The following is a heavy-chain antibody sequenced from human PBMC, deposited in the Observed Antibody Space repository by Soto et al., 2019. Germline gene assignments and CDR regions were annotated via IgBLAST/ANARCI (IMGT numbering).Heavy chain of an antibody. CDR3: AKPKFRGVVVNV. V-gene: IGHV3-23*01. J-gene: IGHJ6*04. D-gene: IGHD3-10*01. CDR1: GFTFSSYA. Sequence: VQLLESGGALVQPGGSLRLSCAASGFTFSSYAMYWVRQAPGKGLEWVSTIRNSGDTYYADSVEGRFTISRDKSKDTVFLQMNSLRAEDTAVYYCAKPKFRGVVVNVWGEGPTVTVSS. CDR2: IRNSGDT.